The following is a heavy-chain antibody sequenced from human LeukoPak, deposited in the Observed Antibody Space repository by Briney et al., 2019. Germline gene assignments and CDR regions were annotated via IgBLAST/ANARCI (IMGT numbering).Heavy chain of an antibody. V-gene: IGHV7-4-1*02. CDR3: ARGTLWFGELYYYYMDV. CDR2: INTNTGNP. D-gene: IGHD3-10*01. J-gene: IGHJ6*03. CDR1: GYTFTSYY. Sequence: ASVKVSCKASGYTFTSYYIHWVRQAPGQGLEWMGWINTNTGNPTYAQGFTGRFVFSLDTSVSTAYLQISSLKAEDTAVYYCARGTLWFGELYYYYMDVWGKGTTVTVSS.